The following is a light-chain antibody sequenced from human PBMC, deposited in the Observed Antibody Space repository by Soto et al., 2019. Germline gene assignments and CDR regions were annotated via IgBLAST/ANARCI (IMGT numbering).Light chain of an antibody. CDR3: HQRRNCTFT. CDR1: QSVSSY. CDR2: DAS. J-gene: IGKJ3*01. Sequence: EIVLTQSPATLSLSPGERATLSCRASQSVSSYLTWSQQKPGQAPRLLIYDASNRATAVPARFSDSGSGTDFTITISSIELEDFAVYYGHQRRNCTFTFVPGTKVEVK. V-gene: IGKV3-11*01.